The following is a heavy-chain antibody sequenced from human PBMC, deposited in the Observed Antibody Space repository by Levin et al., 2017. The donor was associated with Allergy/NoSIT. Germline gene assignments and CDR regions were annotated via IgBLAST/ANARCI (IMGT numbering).Heavy chain of an antibody. D-gene: IGHD6-13*01. CDR3: ARHIAAAGCLEP. J-gene: IGHJ5*02. CDR2: IYYSGNT. Sequence: SETLSLTCTVSGGSVSNSSFYWGWIRQPPGTGLEWIGTIYYSGNTYYNPSLKSRVTISVDTSKNQFSLKLSSVTAADTAVYYCARHIAAAGCLEPWGQGTLVTVSS. CDR1: GGSVSNSSFY. V-gene: IGHV4-39*01.